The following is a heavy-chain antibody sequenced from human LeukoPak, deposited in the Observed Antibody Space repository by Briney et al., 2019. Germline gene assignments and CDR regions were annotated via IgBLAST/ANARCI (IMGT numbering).Heavy chain of an antibody. D-gene: IGHD3-10*01. CDR3: ARDLYLYGSGSYSHFDP. Sequence: RASVKVSCKTSGDTFTTYAIIWVRQAPGQGLEWMGWISAYNGNTNYAQKLQGRVTMTTDTSTSTAYMELRSLRSDDTAVYYCARDLYLYGSGSYSHFDPWGQGTLVTVSS. J-gene: IGHJ5*02. CDR2: ISAYNGNT. V-gene: IGHV1-18*01. CDR1: GDTFTTYA.